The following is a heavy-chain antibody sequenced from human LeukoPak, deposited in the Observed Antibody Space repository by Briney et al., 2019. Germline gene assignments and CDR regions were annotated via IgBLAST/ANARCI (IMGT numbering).Heavy chain of an antibody. J-gene: IGHJ4*02. CDR1: GFTFSSYS. Sequence: GGSLRLSCAASGFTFSSYSMNWVRQAPGKGLEWVSSISSSSSYIYYADSVKGRFTISRDNAKNSLYLQMNSLRAEDTAVYYCARGSNSGYSSSYYFDYWGQGTLVTVSS. CDR2: ISSSSSYI. V-gene: IGHV3-21*01. D-gene: IGHD6-6*01. CDR3: ARGSNSGYSSSYYFDY.